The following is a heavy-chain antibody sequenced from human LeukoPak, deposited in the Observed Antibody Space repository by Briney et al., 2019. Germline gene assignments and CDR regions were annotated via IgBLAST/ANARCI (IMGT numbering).Heavy chain of an antibody. J-gene: IGHJ6*02. CDR1: GGSVSSGSHY. Sequence: SETLSLTCTVSGGSVSSGSHYWSWIRQPPGKGLEWIGYIYYSGSTNYNPSPKSRVTISVDTSKNQFSLKLSSVTAADTAVYYCASYYYGLDVWGQGTTVTVSS. CDR2: IYYSGST. CDR3: ASYYYGLDV. V-gene: IGHV4-61*01.